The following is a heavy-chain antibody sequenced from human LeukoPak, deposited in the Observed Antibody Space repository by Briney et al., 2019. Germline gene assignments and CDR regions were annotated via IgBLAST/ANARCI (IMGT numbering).Heavy chain of an antibody. D-gene: IGHD3-3*01. CDR2: VFYSGDT. V-gene: IGHV4-39*01. CDR3: VRHNFWSGLYYFDY. J-gene: IGHJ4*02. CDR1: GGSISSSSYY. Sequence: PSETLSLTCTVSGGSISSSSYYWGWIRQPPGKGLEWIGSVFYSGDTYYNPALKSRVTISLDTSKNQFSLKLSSVTAADTAVYYCVRHNFWSGLYYFDYWGQGTLVTVSS.